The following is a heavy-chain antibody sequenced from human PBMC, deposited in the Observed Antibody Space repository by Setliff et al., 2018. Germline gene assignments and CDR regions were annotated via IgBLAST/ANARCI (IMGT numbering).Heavy chain of an antibody. D-gene: IGHD6-6*01. J-gene: IGHJ4*02. CDR2: INHSRST. Sequence: SETLSLTCAAYGGTFSDYYWTWIRQPPGKGLEWVGEINHSRSTNYNPSLKSRVIISVDTSKNQFSLNLSSATATDTAVYFCARGRNVAARLFDSWGQGTRSPSPQ. CDR1: GGTFSDYY. V-gene: IGHV4-34*01. CDR3: ARGRNVAARLFDS.